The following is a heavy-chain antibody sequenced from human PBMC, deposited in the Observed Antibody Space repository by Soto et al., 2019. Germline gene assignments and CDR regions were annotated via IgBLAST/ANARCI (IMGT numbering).Heavy chain of an antibody. Sequence: QVQLQESGPGLVKPSETLSLTGIVSGDSISSYYWSWIRQPPGKGLEWIGYIYYRGSTYYNPSLKSRVTILVDTSKNQFFLKLSSVTAADTAVYYCASTSIVGTNKFDYWGQGTLVTVSS. CDR3: ASTSIVGTNKFDY. V-gene: IGHV4-59*08. CDR2: IYYRGST. CDR1: GDSISSYY. D-gene: IGHD1-26*01. J-gene: IGHJ4*02.